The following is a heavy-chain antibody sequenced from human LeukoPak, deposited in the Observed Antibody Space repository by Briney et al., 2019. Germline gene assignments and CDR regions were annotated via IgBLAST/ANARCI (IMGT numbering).Heavy chain of an antibody. J-gene: IGHJ5*02. Sequence: PSETLSLTCTVSGGSISSYYWSWIRQPPGKGLEWIGYIYYSGSTNYNPSLKSRVTISVDTSKNQFSLKLTSVTAADTAVYFCARGGYYGSGNDFRFNPWGQGTLVTVSS. D-gene: IGHD3-10*01. CDR2: IYYSGST. V-gene: IGHV4-59*01. CDR1: GGSISSYY. CDR3: ARGGYYGSGNDFRFNP.